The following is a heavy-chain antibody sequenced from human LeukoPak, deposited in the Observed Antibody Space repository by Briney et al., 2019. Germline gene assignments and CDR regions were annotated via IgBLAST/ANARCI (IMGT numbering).Heavy chain of an antibody. CDR1: GYTFTSYG. V-gene: IGHV1-18*01. Sequence: GTSVKVSCKASGYTFTSYGISWVRQAPGPGLEGMGWISPYNDNTNYAQKFQGKVTMTTDTSTNTAYMEPRSLRSDDTAVCCCARFRFSGYDFPGYWGQGTLVTVSS. CDR2: ISPYNDNT. D-gene: IGHD5-12*01. J-gene: IGHJ4*02. CDR3: ARFRFSGYDFPGY.